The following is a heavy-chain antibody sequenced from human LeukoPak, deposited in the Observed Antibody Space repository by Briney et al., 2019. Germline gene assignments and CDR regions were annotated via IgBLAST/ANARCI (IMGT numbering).Heavy chain of an antibody. D-gene: IGHD5-12*01. J-gene: IGHJ5*02. CDR2: INPNSGGT. CDR1: GYTFTGYY. CDR3: AREVYSGYDYVLYGYWFDP. V-gene: IGHV1-2*02. Sequence: ASVKVSCKASGYTFTGYYMHWVRQAPGQGLEWMGWINPNSGGTNYAQKFQGRVTMTRDTSISTAYMELSRLRPDDTAVYYCAREVYSGYDYVLYGYWFDPWGQGTLVTVSS.